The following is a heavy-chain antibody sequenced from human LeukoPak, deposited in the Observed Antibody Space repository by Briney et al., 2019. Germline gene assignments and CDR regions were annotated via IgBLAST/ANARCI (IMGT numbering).Heavy chain of an antibody. V-gene: IGHV1-2*02. J-gene: IGHJ6*02. CDR2: ISPNSGGT. Sequence: ASVKVSCKASGYTFTGYYKHWVRHAPGQGLEWMGWISPNSGGTNYAQKFQGRVTMTRDTSISTAYMELSRLRSDDTAVYYCARAMGDYYYYGMDVWGRGTTVTVSS. CDR1: GYTFTGYY. CDR3: ARAMGDYYYYGMDV. D-gene: IGHD3-16*01.